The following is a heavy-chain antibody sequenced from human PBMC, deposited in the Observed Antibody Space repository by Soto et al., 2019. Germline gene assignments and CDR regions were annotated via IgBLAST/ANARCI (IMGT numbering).Heavy chain of an antibody. Sequence: GGSLRLSCAASGFPFSSYWMSWVRQAPGKGLEWVANIKQDGSEKYYVDAVKGRFTISRDNAKNSLYLQMNSLRAEDTALYYCATELAGAPGFDPWGQGTLVTVYS. CDR1: GFPFSSYW. CDR3: ATELAGAPGFDP. J-gene: IGHJ5*02. V-gene: IGHV3-7*03. CDR2: IKQDGSEK. D-gene: IGHD1-26*01.